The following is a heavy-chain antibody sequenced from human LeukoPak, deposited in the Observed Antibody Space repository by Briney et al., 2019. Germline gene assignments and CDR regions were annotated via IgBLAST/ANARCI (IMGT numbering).Heavy chain of an antibody. D-gene: IGHD3-22*01. CDR3: ARVGYDSSGRHRYAFDI. CDR1: GYTXTRYG. CDR2: INPNNGNT. Sequence: ASVKVSCKASGYTXTRYGISWVRQAPGQGLEWMGWINPNNGNTNYVQKLQGRVTMTTDTSTSTAYMELRSLGSDDTAVYYCARVGYDSSGRHRYAFDIWGQGTMVTVSS. V-gene: IGHV1-18*01. J-gene: IGHJ3*02.